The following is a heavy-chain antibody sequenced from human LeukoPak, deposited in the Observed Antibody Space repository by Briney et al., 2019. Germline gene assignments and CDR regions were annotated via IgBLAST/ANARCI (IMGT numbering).Heavy chain of an antibody. Sequence: GGSLRLFCAASGFTFSSYWMSWVRQAPGKGLEWVANIKQDGSEKYYVDSVKGRFTISRDNAKNSLYLQMNSLRAEDTAVYYCARGAVVVVAASNWFDPWGQGTLVTVSS. V-gene: IGHV3-7*01. J-gene: IGHJ5*02. CDR1: GFTFSSYW. D-gene: IGHD2-15*01. CDR3: ARGAVVVVAASNWFDP. CDR2: IKQDGSEK.